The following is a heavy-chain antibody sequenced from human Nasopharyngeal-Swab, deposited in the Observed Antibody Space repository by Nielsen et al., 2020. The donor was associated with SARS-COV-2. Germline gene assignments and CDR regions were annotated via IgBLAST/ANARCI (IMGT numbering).Heavy chain of an antibody. CDR1: GGSFSGYY. J-gene: IGHJ4*02. D-gene: IGHD1-26*01. CDR2: INHSGST. V-gene: IGHV4-34*01. Sequence: SETLSLTCAVYGGSFSGYYWSWIRQPPGKGREWIGEINHSGSTNYNPSLKSRVTISVDTSKNQFSLKLSSVTAADTAVYYCARVTPRRNGATFSIDYWGQGTLVTVSS. CDR3: ARVTPRRNGATFSIDY.